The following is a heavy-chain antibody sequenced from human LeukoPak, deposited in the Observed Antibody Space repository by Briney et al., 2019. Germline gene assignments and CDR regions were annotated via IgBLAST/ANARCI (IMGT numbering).Heavy chain of an antibody. J-gene: IGHJ4*02. CDR1: GYTFTSYG. CDR2: ISGYNGNT. CDR3: ARVAPNRRYCSGGSCLNYFDY. Sequence: VASVKVSCKASGYTFTSYGISWVRQAPGQGLEWMGWISGYNGNTNYAQKLQGRVTMTTDTPTSTAYMELRSLRSDDTAVYYCARVAPNRRYCSGGSCLNYFDYWGQGTLVTVSS. V-gene: IGHV1-18*01. D-gene: IGHD2-15*01.